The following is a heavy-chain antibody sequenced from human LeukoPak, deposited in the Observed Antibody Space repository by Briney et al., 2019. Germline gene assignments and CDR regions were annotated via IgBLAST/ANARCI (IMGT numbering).Heavy chain of an antibody. CDR2: ISGSGGST. Sequence: GGSLRLSCAASGFTFSSYAMSWVRQAPGKGLEWVSAISGSGGSTYYADSVKGRFTISRDNSKNTLYLQMNSLRAEDTAVYYCARVNLGDYYDSSGYFDYWGQGTLVTVSS. J-gene: IGHJ4*02. CDR1: GFTFSSYA. V-gene: IGHV3-23*01. CDR3: ARVNLGDYYDSSGYFDY. D-gene: IGHD3-22*01.